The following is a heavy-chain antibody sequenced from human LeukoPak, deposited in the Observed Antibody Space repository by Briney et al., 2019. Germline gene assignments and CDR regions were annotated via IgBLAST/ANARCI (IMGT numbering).Heavy chain of an antibody. V-gene: IGHV3-43*02. CDR3: AKDMERYYDFWSGYYNGFDP. Sequence: GGSLRLSCAASGFTFDDYVMHWVRQAPGKGLEWVSLISGDGGSTYYADSVKGRFTISRDNRKNSLYLQMNSLRTEDTALYYCAKDMERYYDFWSGYYNGFDPWGQGTLVTVSS. D-gene: IGHD3-3*01. CDR1: GFTFDDYV. CDR2: ISGDGGST. J-gene: IGHJ5*02.